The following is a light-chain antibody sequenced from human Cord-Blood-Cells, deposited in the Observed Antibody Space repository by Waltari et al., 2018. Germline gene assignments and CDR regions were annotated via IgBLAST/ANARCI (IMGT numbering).Light chain of an antibody. V-gene: IGLV5-39*01. CDR3: AIWYSSTLV. Sequence: QPVLTQPTSLSASPGASASFTCTLRSGINVGTYRLYWHQQKPGSLPRYPLRYKSDSDKQQGSGVPSRFSGSKDASTNAGLLLISGLQSEDEADYYCAIWYSSTLVFGGGTKLTVL. J-gene: IGLJ2*01. CDR2: YKSDSDK. CDR1: SGINVGTYR.